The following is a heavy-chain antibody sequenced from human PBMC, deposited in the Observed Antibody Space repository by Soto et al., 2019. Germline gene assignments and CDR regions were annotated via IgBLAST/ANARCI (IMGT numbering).Heavy chain of an antibody. Sequence: QVQLQESGPGLVKPSETLSLTCTVSGGSISSYYWSWIRQPPGKGLEWIGYIYYSGSTNYNPSLNVRATISVDTSKNQFSLKLSSVTAAATAVYYCARQGDYYGSGSYYPFDYWGQGTLVTVSS. CDR2: IYYSGST. V-gene: IGHV4-59*08. D-gene: IGHD3-10*01. J-gene: IGHJ4*02. CDR3: ARQGDYYGSGSYYPFDY. CDR1: GGSISSYY.